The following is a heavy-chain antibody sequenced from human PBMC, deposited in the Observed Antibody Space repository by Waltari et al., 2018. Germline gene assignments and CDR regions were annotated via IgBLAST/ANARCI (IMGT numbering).Heavy chain of an antibody. V-gene: IGHV4-34*01. J-gene: IGHJ4*02. Sequence: QVQLQQWGAGLLKPSETLSLTCAVYGGSFSGYYWSWIRQPPGKGLEGIGEINHSGSTNYNPSLKSRVTISVDTSKNQFSLKLSSVTAADTAVYYCARGNPFGGSFDYWGQGTLVTVSS. CDR3: ARGNPFGGSFDY. D-gene: IGHD2-15*01. CDR2: INHSGST. CDR1: GGSFSGYY.